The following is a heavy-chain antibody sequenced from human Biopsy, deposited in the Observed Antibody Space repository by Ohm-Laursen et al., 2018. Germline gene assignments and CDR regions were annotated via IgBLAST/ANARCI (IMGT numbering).Heavy chain of an antibody. CDR3: ARVFCTSTTCYGLLDN. CDR2: FAPENGKT. D-gene: IGHD2/OR15-2a*01. CDR1: GYTVTDLS. V-gene: IGHV1-24*01. J-gene: IGHJ4*02. Sequence: ASVKVSCKVSGYTVTDLSMHWVRQAPGKGLEWMGGFAPENGKTIYAQKFQGRVRMTEDTSTNTAHMELRSLRSDDTAVYYCARVFCTSTTCYGLLDNWGQGTVVTVSS.